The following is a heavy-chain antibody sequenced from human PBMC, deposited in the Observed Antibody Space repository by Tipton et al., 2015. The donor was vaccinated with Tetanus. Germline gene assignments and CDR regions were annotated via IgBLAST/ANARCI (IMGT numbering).Heavy chain of an antibody. V-gene: IGHV4-59*01. CDR2: VYYTGST. J-gene: IGHJ4*02. CDR3: AGVTAQRTELYFDH. Sequence: LRLSCTVSGGSISSYYRSWIRQPPGKGLEWIGYVYYTGSTNHNPSLKSRVTISMDRSKNQISLQLTSVTAADTAVYFCAGVTAQRTELYFDHWGQGTLVTVSS. CDR1: GGSISSYY. D-gene: IGHD6-13*01.